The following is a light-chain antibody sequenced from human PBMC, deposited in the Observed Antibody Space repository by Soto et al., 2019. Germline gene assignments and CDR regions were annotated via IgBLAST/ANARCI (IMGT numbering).Light chain of an antibody. V-gene: IGLV2-14*03. CDR3: TSYASNGDVL. CDR2: DVS. CDR1: SSYVGTYEY. J-gene: IGLJ2*01. Sequence: QYALTQPASVSGSPGQSITISCTVTSSYVGTYEYVSWYQHHPGKAPKLMIYDVSNRPSGVSDRFSGSKSGNTASLTISGLQAEDEADYYCTSYASNGDVLFGGGTKLTAL.